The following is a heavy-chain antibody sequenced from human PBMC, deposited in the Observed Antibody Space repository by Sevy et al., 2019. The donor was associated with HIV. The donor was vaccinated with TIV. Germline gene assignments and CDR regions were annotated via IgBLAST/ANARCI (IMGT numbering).Heavy chain of an antibody. J-gene: IGHJ6*02. Sequence: GGSLRLSCAASGFTFSRNAMSWLRQAPGKGLEWASGITGSGGSTYYADSVKGRFTISRDNSKNTLYLQMNSLRVEDTAVYYCAKVGYCSSTSCYSIYYGMDVWGQRTTVTVSS. CDR1: GFTFSRNA. CDR2: ITGSGGST. D-gene: IGHD2-2*02. V-gene: IGHV3-23*01. CDR3: AKVGYCSSTSCYSIYYGMDV.